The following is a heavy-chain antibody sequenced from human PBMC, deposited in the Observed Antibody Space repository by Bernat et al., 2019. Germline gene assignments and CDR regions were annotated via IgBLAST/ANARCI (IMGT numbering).Heavy chain of an antibody. CDR2: ISSSSSYI. D-gene: IGHD3-10*01. J-gene: IGHJ4*02. CDR1: GFTFSSYS. V-gene: IGHV3-21*01. CDR3: ASYQGPMVRGVTSNY. Sequence: EVQLVESGGGLVKPGGSLRLSCAASGFTFSSYSMNWVRQAPGKGLEWVSSISSSSSYIYYADSVKGRFTISRDNAKNSLYLQMNSLRAEDTAVYYCASYQGPMVRGVTSNYWGQGTLVTVSS.